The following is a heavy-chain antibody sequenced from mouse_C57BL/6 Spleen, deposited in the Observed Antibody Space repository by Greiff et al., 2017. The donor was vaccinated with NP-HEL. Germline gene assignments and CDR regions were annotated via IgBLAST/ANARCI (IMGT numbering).Heavy chain of an antibody. Sequence: VQLQQPGAELVMPGASVKLSCKASGYTFTSYWMHWVKQRPGQGLEWIGEIDPSDSYTNYNQKFKGKSTLTVDKSSSTAYMQLSSLTSEDSAVYYCARCSSYRYFDYWGQGTTLTVSS. V-gene: IGHV1-69*01. D-gene: IGHD1-1*01. CDR3: ARCSSYRYFDY. J-gene: IGHJ2*01. CDR1: GYTFTSYW. CDR2: IDPSDSYT.